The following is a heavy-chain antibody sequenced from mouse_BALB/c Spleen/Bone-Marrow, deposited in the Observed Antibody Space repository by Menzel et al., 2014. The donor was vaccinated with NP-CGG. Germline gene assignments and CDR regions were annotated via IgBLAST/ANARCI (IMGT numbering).Heavy chain of an antibody. J-gene: IGHJ4*01. CDR2: IIPSSGYT. Sequence: VQLQQSGAELARPGASVKMSCKASGYTFTTYTIHWMKQRPGQGLEWIGYIIPSSGYTNYNQKFKDKATLTADKSSSTSYMQLSSLTLDDSAVYYFAIRYYAMDYWGQGTSVTVSS. CDR1: GYTFTTYT. D-gene: IGHD1-1*01. CDR3: AIRYYAMDY. V-gene: IGHV1-4*01.